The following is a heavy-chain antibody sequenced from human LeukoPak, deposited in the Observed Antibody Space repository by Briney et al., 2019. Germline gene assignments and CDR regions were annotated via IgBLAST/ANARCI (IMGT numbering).Heavy chain of an antibody. CDR2: ISGSGGST. CDR3: AKSYYDFWSGYYTSYYYGMDV. CDR1: GFTFSSYA. J-gene: IGHJ6*02. V-gene: IGHV3-23*01. Sequence: PGGSLRLSCAASGFTFSSYAMSWVRQAPGKGLEWVSAISGSGGSTYYADSVKGRFTISRDNSKNTLYLQMNSLRAEDTAVYYCAKSYYDFWSGYYTSYYYGMDVWGQGTTVTVSS. D-gene: IGHD3-3*01.